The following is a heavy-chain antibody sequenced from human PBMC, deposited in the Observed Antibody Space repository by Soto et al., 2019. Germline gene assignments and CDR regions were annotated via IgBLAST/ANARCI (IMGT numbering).Heavy chain of an antibody. V-gene: IGHV4-59*08. Sequence: QVQLQESGPGLVKPSETLSLTCTVSGGSISSYYWSWIRQPPGKGLEWIGYIYYSGSTNYNPSLKSRVTISVDTSKNQLSLKLSSVTAADTAVYYCARMTLAYYYDSSGYSENWFDPWGQGTLVTVSS. D-gene: IGHD3-22*01. CDR1: GGSISSYY. J-gene: IGHJ5*02. CDR2: IYYSGST. CDR3: ARMTLAYYYDSSGYSENWFDP.